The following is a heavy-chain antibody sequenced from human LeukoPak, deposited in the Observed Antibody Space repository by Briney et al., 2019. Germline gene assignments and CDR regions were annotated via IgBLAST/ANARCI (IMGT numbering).Heavy chain of an antibody. V-gene: IGHV4-30-4*01. CDR3: ARDRLPRHQSDY. CDR1: IDSINSGDYY. J-gene: IGHJ4*02. Sequence: KSSETLSLTCTVSIDSINSGDYYWNWIRQSPGKGLEWIGYIYFTGSTYYSPSLKGRGTISLDTSKNQFSLNLNSVTAADTAVYYCARDRLPRHQSDYWGQGTLVTVSS. CDR2: IYFTGST.